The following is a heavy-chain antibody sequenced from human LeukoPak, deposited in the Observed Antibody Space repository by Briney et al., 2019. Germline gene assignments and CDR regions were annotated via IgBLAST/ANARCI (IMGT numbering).Heavy chain of an antibody. Sequence: GRSLRLSCAASGFTFSSYGMHWVRQAPGKGLEWVAVISYDGSNKYYADSVKGRFTISRDNSKNTLYLQMNSLRAEDTAVYYCAKDREFSGSLIDYWGQGTLVTVSS. V-gene: IGHV3-30*18. D-gene: IGHD1-26*01. CDR1: GFTFSSYG. J-gene: IGHJ4*02. CDR3: AKDREFSGSLIDY. CDR2: ISYDGSNK.